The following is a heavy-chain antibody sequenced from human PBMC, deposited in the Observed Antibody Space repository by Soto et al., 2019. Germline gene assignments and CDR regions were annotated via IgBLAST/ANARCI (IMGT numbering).Heavy chain of an antibody. D-gene: IGHD2-15*01. CDR1: GFTFSTYH. J-gene: IGHJ3*01. CDR2: INPSSSHI. CDR3: ARGYCDGGGCYLRRDAIDV. V-gene: IGHV3-21*01. Sequence: EVQLVESGGGLVMPGGSLRLSCAASGFTFSTYHMNWVRQAPGKGLECVSSINPSSSHIYYADSVRGRFTISRDNSKNSNDLQMNSLRTEDAAVYYCARGYCDGGGCYLRRDAIDVWGQGKMVTVSS.